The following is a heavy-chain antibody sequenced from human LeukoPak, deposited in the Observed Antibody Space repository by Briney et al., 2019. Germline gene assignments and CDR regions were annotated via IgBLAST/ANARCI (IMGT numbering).Heavy chain of an antibody. CDR3: ARGPPEAYCGGDCYSYLDY. CDR1: GFTFSSYS. V-gene: IGHV3-48*02. CDR2: ISSGSSTI. J-gene: IGHJ4*02. D-gene: IGHD2-21*02. Sequence: GSLRLSCAASGFTFSSYSMNWVRQAPGKGLEWVSYISSGSSTIYYADFVKGRFTISRDDAKNSLYLQMNSLRDEDTAVFYCARGPPEAYCGGDCYSYLDYWGQGTLVTVSS.